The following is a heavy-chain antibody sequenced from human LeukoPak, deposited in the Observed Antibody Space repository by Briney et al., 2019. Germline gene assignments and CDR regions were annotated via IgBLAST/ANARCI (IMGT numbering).Heavy chain of an antibody. J-gene: IGHJ4*02. CDR1: GFTFSSYG. Sequence: GRSLRLSCAASGFTFSSYGMHWVRQAPGKGLEWVAVISYDGSNKYYADSVKGRFTISRDNSKNTLYLQMNSLRAEDTAVYYCAKSGGNLDSSGYFFDYWGQGTLVTVSS. V-gene: IGHV3-30*18. CDR2: ISYDGSNK. CDR3: AKSGGNLDSSGYFFDY. D-gene: IGHD3-22*01.